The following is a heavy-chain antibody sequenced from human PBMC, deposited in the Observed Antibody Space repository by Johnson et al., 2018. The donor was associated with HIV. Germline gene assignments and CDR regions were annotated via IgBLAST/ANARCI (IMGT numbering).Heavy chain of an antibody. CDR2: IYSGGST. CDR3: ARLTGQQRVPRGGAFEI. V-gene: IGHV3-66*01. D-gene: IGHD6-13*01. CDR1: GFTFSTYW. Sequence: MLLVESGGGLVQPGGSLRLSCAASGFTFSTYWMTWVRQAPGKGLEWVSVIYSGGSTYYADSVKGRFTISRDNSKNTLYLQMNGLRAEDTAVYYCARLTGQQRVPRGGAFEIWGQGTMVSVSS. J-gene: IGHJ3*02.